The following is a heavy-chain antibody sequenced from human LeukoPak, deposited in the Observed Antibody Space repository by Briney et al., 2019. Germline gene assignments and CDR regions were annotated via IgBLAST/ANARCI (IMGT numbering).Heavy chain of an antibody. CDR2: ISPNGVIT. Sequence: PGGSLRLSCAASGFTFSSHGMNWVRQAPGKGLEWVSGISPNGVITYYADSVKGRFTISRDNSKGTVYLQMNSLRAEDTAVYYCAKDQNYGSGSYVDYWGQGTLVTVSS. V-gene: IGHV3-23*01. CDR1: GFTFSSHG. D-gene: IGHD3-10*01. J-gene: IGHJ4*02. CDR3: AKDQNYGSGSYVDY.